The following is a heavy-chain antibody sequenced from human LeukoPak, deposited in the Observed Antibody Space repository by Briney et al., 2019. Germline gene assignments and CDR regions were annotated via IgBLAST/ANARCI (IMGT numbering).Heavy chain of an antibody. V-gene: IGHV4-59*08. CDR1: SGSISNYY. D-gene: IGHD3-22*01. CDR2: IYYSGST. J-gene: IGHJ4*02. CDR3: ASDRSGLSFCF. Sequence: KASETLSLTCTVSSGSISNYYWSWIRQPPGKGLEWIGYIYYSGSTNYNPSLKSRVTISVDTSKNQFSLKLTSVTAADTAMYYCASDRSGLSFCFWGQGTLVTVSS.